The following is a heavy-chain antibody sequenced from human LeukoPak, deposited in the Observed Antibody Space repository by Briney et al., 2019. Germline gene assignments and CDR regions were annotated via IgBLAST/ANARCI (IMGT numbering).Heavy chain of an antibody. J-gene: IGHJ4*02. CDR3: ATQASGTPSYYFDY. V-gene: IGHV3-30*02. Sequence: PGGSLRLSCAASGFTFSTYGMHWVRQAPGKGLEWVAFMRYDGSNRYYADSVKGRFTISGDNSKNTLYLQMNSLRAEDTAVYYCATQASGTPSYYFDYWGQGTLVTVSS. CDR2: MRYDGSNR. CDR1: GFTFSTYG. D-gene: IGHD1-26*01.